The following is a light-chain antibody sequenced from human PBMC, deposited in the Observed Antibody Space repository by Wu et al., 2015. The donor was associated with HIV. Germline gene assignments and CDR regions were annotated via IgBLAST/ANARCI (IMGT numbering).Light chain of an antibody. V-gene: IGKV1-39*01. CDR2: AAS. J-gene: IGKJ1*01. Sequence: DIQMTQSPSSLSASVGDRVTITCRASQSISSYLNWYQQKPGKAPKLLIYAASSLQSGVPSRFSGSGSGTDFTLTISSLQPEDFATYYCQQSYTYPPTFGQGTNGGNQT. CDR1: QSISSY. CDR3: QQSYTYPPT.